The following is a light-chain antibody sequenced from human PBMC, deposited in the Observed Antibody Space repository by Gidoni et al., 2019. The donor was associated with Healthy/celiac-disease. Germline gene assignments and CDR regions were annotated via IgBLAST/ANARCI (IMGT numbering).Light chain of an antibody. Sequence: DIVMTQSPLSLPVTPAEPASISCRPSQGLLHSNGYNYLDWYLQKPGQSPQLLIYLGSNRASGVPDRFSGSGSGTDFTLKISRVEAEDVGVYYCMQALQTPNTFGQGTKLEIK. CDR1: QGLLHSNGYNY. J-gene: IGKJ2*01. V-gene: IGKV2-28*01. CDR3: MQALQTPNT. CDR2: LGS.